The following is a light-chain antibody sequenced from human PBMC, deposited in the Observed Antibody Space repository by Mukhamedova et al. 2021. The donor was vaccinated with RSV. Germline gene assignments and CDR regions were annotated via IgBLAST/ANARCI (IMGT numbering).Light chain of an antibody. Sequence: GQTVRITCQGDSLRSYYASWYQQKPGQAPVLVIYGKNNRPSGIPDRFSGSSSGNTASLTITGAQAEDEADYYCNSRDGSGNLVFGG. CDR2: GKN. J-gene: IGLJ2*01. CDR1: SLRSYY. V-gene: IGLV3-19*01. CDR3: NSRDGSGNLV.